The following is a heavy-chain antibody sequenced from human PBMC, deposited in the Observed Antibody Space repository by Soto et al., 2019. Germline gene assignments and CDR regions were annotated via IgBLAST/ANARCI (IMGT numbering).Heavy chain of an antibody. Sequence: GESLKISCQGSGYSFTTYWIAWVRQMPGKGLEWMGIIYPRDSDTRYSPSFQGQVTISADRSINTAYLQWTNLKASDTAMYYCARGMTPDAFDIWGQGTLVTVSS. CDR1: GYSFTTYW. CDR2: IYPRDSDT. V-gene: IGHV5-51*01. J-gene: IGHJ3*02. CDR3: ARGMTPDAFDI.